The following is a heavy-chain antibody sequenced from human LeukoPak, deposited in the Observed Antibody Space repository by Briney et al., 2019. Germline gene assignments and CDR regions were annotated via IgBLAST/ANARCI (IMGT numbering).Heavy chain of an antibody. CDR3: SRGSHDYSNFHYFDY. CDR1: GFTFSSYS. J-gene: IGHJ4*02. Sequence: GGSLRLPCAASGFTFSSYSMNRVRQAPGKGLEWVSSISTSSSYIYYADSVKGRFTISRDNAKNSLYLQMNSLRAGDTAVFYCSRGSHDYSNFHYFDYWGQGTLVTVSS. D-gene: IGHD4-11*01. V-gene: IGHV3-21*01. CDR2: ISTSSSYI.